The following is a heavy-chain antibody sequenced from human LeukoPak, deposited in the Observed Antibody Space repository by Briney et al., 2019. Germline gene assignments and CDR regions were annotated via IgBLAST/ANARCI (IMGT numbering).Heavy chain of an antibody. D-gene: IGHD3-10*01. CDR2: IIPIFGTA. CDR3: ARGLLWFGDV. V-gene: IGHV1-69*13. J-gene: IGHJ6*04. CDR1: GGTFSSYA. Sequence: SVKVSCKASGGTFSSYAISWVRQAPGQGLEWMGGIIPIFGTANYAQGFQGRVTITADESTSTAYMELSSLRSEDTAAYYCARGLLWFGDVWGKGTTVTVSS.